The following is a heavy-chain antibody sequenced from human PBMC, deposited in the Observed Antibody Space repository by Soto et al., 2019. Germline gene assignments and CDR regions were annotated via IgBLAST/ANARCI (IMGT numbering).Heavy chain of an antibody. CDR1: GYSFTSYL. Sequence: PGESLKISFKGSGYSFTSYLINWVRQMPVKGLEWMGRIDPSDSYTNYSPSFEGHVTISADKSLSTAYLQWSSLKASDTAMYFCARADSPYSSSWYGFTKYYGLHVWGQGTTVTVSS. CDR3: ARADSPYSSSWYGFTKYYGLHV. J-gene: IGHJ6*02. CDR2: IDPSDSYT. D-gene: IGHD6-13*01. V-gene: IGHV5-10-1*01.